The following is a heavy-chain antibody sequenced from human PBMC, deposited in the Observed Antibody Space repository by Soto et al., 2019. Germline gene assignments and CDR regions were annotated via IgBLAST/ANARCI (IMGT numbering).Heavy chain of an antibody. J-gene: IGHJ4*02. CDR2: IYPGDSDT. D-gene: IGHD5-18*01. CDR1: GYDFSMYW. CDR3: ARQIYDADTGPNFQYYFDS. V-gene: IGHV5-51*01. Sequence: EVQLVQPGAEVVKPGESLTISCKASGYDFSMYWIGWVRQMPGKGLEWMGVIYPGDSDTQYSPSFRGHVTISVTKSIPTVFLKWSSLRASDTAMYYCARQIYDADTGPNFQYYFDSWGQGTTVTVSS.